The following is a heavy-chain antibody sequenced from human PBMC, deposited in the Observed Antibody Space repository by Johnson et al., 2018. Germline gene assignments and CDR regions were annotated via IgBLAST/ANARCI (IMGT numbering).Heavy chain of an antibody. CDR1: GGSIDSGGYY. CDR2: IFHRGDT. J-gene: IGHJ6*02. CDR3: ARDYPDGFNSDYYHGMDV. D-gene: IGHD5-24*01. V-gene: IGHV4-31*03. Sequence: QVQLQESGPGLVKPSQTLSLTCTVSGGSIDSGGYYWSWIRQHPGTGLEWIGYIFHRGDTKYNPALQSRLTISIDTSKNQMSLNLRSVTAADTAVYYCARDYPDGFNSDYYHGMDVWGQGTTVIVSS.